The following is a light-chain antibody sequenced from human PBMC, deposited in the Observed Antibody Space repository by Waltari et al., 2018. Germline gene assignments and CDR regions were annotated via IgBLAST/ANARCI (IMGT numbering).Light chain of an antibody. V-gene: IGKV1D-16*01. J-gene: IGKJ4*01. CDR1: KVITRW. Sequence: DIEMTQSPSSLSASVGDRVTITCRASKVITRWLAWYQQKPGKAPKSLISTISTLQTGVPSRFSGSGSGTEFTLTISSLQPEDFATYYCQQYTSYPLTFGGGTKVEIK. CDR3: QQYTSYPLT. CDR2: TIS.